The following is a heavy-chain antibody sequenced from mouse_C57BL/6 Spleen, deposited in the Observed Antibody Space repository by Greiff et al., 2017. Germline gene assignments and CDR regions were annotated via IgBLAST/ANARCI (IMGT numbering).Heavy chain of an antibody. CDR1: GYTFTDYN. CDR3: ARITAGFAY. Sequence: EVKLLESGPELVKPGASVKIPCKASGYTFTDYNMDWVKQSHGKSLEWIGDINPNNGGTIYNQKFKGKATLTVDKSSSTAYMELRSLTSEDTAVYYCARITAGFAYWGQGTLVTVSA. CDR2: INPNNGGT. V-gene: IGHV1-18*01. J-gene: IGHJ3*01.